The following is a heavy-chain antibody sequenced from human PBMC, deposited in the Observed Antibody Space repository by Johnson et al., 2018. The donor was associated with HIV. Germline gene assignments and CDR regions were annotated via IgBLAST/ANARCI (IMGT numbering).Heavy chain of an antibody. V-gene: IGHV3-30-3*01. J-gene: IGHJ3*02. CDR1: GFTFSSYT. Sequence: QVQLVESGGGVVQPGRSLRLSCVASGFTFSSYTMHWVRQAPGKGLEWVAVISYDGSNKYYADSVKGRFTISRDNSKNTLYLQMNSLRAEDTAVYYCAKVLSPRPCGDDAFDIWGQGTMVTVSS. D-gene: IGHD2-21*01. CDR2: ISYDGSNK. CDR3: AKVLSPRPCGDDAFDI.